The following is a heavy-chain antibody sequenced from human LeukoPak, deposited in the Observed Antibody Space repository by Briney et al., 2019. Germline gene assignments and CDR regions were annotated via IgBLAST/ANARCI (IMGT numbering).Heavy chain of an antibody. J-gene: IGHJ1*01. D-gene: IGHD2-2*01. CDR1: GCTFTSYA. Sequence: GASVNVSCKASGCTFTSYAISWVRQAPGQGLEWMGGIIPIFGTANYAQKFQGRVTITADESTSTAYMELSSLRSEDTAVYYSASACVVVVPAALPPAEYFQHWGQGTLVTVSS. V-gene: IGHV1-69*13. CDR3: ASACVVVVPAALPPAEYFQH. CDR2: IIPIFGTA.